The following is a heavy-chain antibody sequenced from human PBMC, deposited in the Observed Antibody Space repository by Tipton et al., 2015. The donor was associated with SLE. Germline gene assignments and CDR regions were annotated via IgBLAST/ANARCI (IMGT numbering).Heavy chain of an antibody. CDR3: ARVDRGDDFWSGYYVSVDY. Sequence: TLSLTCAVYGGSFSGYYWSWIRQPPGKGLEWIGEINHSGSTNYNPSLKSRVTISVDTSKNQFSLKLSSVTAADTAVYYCARVDRGDDFWSGYYVSVDYWGKGTLVTGSA. CDR2: INHSGST. J-gene: IGHJ4*02. D-gene: IGHD3-3*01. CDR1: GGSFSGYY. V-gene: IGHV4-34*01.